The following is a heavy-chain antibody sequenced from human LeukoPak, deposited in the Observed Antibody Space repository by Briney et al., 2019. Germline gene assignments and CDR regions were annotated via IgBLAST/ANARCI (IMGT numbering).Heavy chain of an antibody. CDR1: GFTFSNYW. Sequence: WGSLRLSCAASGFTFSNYWRHWVRQAPGKGPVWVSRIKSDGSSIRFADSVQGRFTISRDNGKNTLYLQMNSLRAEDTAVYYCARGGDSSNWYPGYFDYWGQGALVSVSS. J-gene: IGHJ4*02. D-gene: IGHD6-13*01. CDR3: ARGGDSSNWYPGYFDY. CDR2: IKSDGSSI. V-gene: IGHV3-74*01.